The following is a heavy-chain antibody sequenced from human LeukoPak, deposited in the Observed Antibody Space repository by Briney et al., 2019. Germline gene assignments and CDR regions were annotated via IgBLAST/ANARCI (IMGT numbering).Heavy chain of an antibody. Sequence: GASVKVSCKASGYTFTSYGISWVRQAPGRGLEWMGWISAYNGNTNYAQKLQGRVTMTTDTSTSTAYMELRSLRSEDTAVYYCARGPTLIWRYYFDYWGQGTLVTVSS. D-gene: IGHD2-21*01. V-gene: IGHV1-18*01. CDR1: GYTFTSYG. J-gene: IGHJ4*02. CDR3: ARGPTLIWRYYFDY. CDR2: ISAYNGNT.